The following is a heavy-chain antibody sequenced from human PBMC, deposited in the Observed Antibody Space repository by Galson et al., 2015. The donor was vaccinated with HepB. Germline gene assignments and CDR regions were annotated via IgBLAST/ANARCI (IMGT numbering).Heavy chain of an antibody. CDR2: INPGSGST. CDR1: GYTFTDCY. V-gene: IGHV1-46*01. D-gene: IGHD2-2*01. J-gene: IGHJ4*02. CDR3: ARGQLPESPFNY. Sequence: SVKVSCKASGYTFTDCYMHWVRQAPGQGLEWLGIINPGSGSTSYAQKFQGRFTVTRDTSTRTVYMELSSLRSEDTAVYYCARGQLPESPFNYWGQGTLVTVSS.